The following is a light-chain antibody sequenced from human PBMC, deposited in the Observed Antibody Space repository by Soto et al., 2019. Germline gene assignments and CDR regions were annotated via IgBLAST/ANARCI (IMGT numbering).Light chain of an antibody. CDR2: GAS. CDR3: QQYGSSRT. J-gene: IGKJ1*01. CDR1: QSVNSY. Sequence: EIGSTKSPATLSFSKRDRATITCRASQSVNSYLAWYQQKPGQAPRLLIYGASSRATGIPDRFSGSGSGKDFPLTISRLEPDDFAVYYCQQYGSSRTVGQGTKVDIK. V-gene: IGKV3-20*01.